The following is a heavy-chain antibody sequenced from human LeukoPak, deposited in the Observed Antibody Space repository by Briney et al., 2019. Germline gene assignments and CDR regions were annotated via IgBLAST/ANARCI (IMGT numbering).Heavy chain of an antibody. CDR3: ITDPAGVTTVTSPNYYFDY. J-gene: IGHJ4*02. CDR2: IRSATYGGTT. D-gene: IGHD4-17*01. CDR1: GFTFSSYA. V-gene: IGHV3-15*01. Sequence: GGSLRLSCAASGFTFSSYAMSWVRQAPGKGLEWVGRIRSATYGGTTDYAAPVQGRFTVSRDDSRNTLSLQMNSLKTEDTAVYYCITDPAGVTTVTSPNYYFDYWGQGTLVTVSS.